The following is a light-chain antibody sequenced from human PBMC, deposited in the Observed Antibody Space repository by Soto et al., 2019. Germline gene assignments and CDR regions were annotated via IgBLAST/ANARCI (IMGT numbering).Light chain of an antibody. CDR2: GNS. J-gene: IGLJ1*01. V-gene: IGLV1-40*01. Sequence: QSVLAQPASVSGAPGHRITISCTGSSSNIGAGYDVHWYQQLPGTAPKLLIYGNSNRPSGVPDRFSGSKSGTSASLAITGLQAEDEADYYCQPYDSSLSEVFGTGTKVTVL. CDR1: SSNIGAGYD. CDR3: QPYDSSLSEV.